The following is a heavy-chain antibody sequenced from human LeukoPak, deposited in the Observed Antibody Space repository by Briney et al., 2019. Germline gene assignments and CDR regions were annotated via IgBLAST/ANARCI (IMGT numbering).Heavy chain of an antibody. CDR3: ARVDGSGWSPLDY. Sequence: GGSLRLSCAASGFTFSSYGMHWVRQAPGKGLEWVAVIWYGGSNKYYADSVKGRFTISRDNSKNTLYLQMNSLRAEDTAVYYCARVDGSGWSPLDYWGQGTLVTVSS. CDR1: GFTFSSYG. V-gene: IGHV3-33*01. J-gene: IGHJ4*02. D-gene: IGHD6-19*01. CDR2: IWYGGSNK.